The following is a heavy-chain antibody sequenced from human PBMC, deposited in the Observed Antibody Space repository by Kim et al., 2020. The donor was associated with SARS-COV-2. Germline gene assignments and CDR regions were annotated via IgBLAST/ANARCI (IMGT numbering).Heavy chain of an antibody. CDR3: ARGGSSGWPGYYYYGMDV. CDR2: IYTSGST. CDR1: GGSISSYY. D-gene: IGHD6-19*01. V-gene: IGHV4-4*07. J-gene: IGHJ6*02. Sequence: SETLSLTCTVSGGSISSYYWSWIRQPAGKGLEWIGRIYTSGSTNYNPSLKSRVTMSVDTSKNQFSLKLSSVTAADTAVYYCARGGSSGWPGYYYYGMDVWGQGTTVTVSS.